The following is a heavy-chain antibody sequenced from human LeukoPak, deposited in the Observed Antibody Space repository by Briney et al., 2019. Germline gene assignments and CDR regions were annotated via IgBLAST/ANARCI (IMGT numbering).Heavy chain of an antibody. V-gene: IGHV1-2*02. Sequence: ASVKVSCKASGYTFTGYYIHWVRQAPGQGLEWMGWSNPNSGGTNYAQKFQGRVTMTRDTSISTAYMDLSSLISDDTAVYYCARQGGTMKAVVKVALDIWGQGTMVTVSS. D-gene: IGHD3-22*01. CDR1: GYTFTGYY. CDR2: SNPNSGGT. CDR3: ARQGGTMKAVVKVALDI. J-gene: IGHJ3*02.